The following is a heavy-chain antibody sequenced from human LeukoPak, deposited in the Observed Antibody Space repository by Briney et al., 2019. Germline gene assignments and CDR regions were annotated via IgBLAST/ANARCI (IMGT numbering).Heavy chain of an antibody. CDR3: ARVLRSDMITFGGVIPEDDY. D-gene: IGHD3-16*02. Sequence: ASVKVSCKASGYTFTSYGISWVRQAPGQGLEWMGWIRVYNGDTNYAQKLQGRVTMTTDTSTSTAYMELRSLRSDDTAVYYCARVLRSDMITFGGVIPEDDYWGQGTLVTVSS. V-gene: IGHV1-18*01. J-gene: IGHJ4*02. CDR2: IRVYNGDT. CDR1: GYTFTSYG.